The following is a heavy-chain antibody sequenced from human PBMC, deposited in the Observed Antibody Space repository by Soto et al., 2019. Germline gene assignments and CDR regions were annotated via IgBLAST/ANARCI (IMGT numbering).Heavy chain of an antibody. Sequence: SGPTLVNPTQTLTLTCTFSGFSITTRAMCVSWIRQPPGKALEWPALIDWADDKYYSTSLKTRLTISKDTSKNQVVLTMTNVDPVDTATYYCARIHGPSGNYDIDYWGQGTLVTVSS. CDR2: IDWADDK. D-gene: IGHD3-9*01. J-gene: IGHJ4*02. CDR1: GFSITTRAMC. V-gene: IGHV2-70*13. CDR3: ARIHGPSGNYDIDY.